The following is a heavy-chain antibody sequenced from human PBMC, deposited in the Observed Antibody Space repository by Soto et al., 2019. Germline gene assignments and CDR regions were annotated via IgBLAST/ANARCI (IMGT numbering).Heavy chain of an antibody. CDR3: ARETSGYYH. CDR2: MNPNSRNT. Sequence: QVQLVQSGAEVKKPGASVKVSCKASGYTFTSYDINWVRQATGQGLEWMGWMNPNSRNTGYSQKFQAIVTMTRNTSISTAYLELSSPRSDDTAVYYCARETSGYYHWGQGTLVTVSA. V-gene: IGHV1-8*01. D-gene: IGHD3-22*01. J-gene: IGHJ5*02. CDR1: GYTFTSYD.